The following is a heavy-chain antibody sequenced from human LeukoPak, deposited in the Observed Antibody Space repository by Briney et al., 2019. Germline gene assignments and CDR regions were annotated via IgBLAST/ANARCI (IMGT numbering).Heavy chain of an antibody. D-gene: IGHD3-10*01. J-gene: IGHJ6*03. V-gene: IGHV3-23*01. Sequence: GGSLRLSCTVSGFTLSSYEMTWFRQAPGKGLEWVSCIGYGGADSHYADSVKGRFTISRDNSKNTLYLQLSSLRADDTAVYYCARHGSITMVRGRLRYYYMDVWGKGTTVTISS. CDR3: ARHGSITMVRGRLRYYYMDV. CDR2: IGYGGADS. CDR1: GFTLSSYE.